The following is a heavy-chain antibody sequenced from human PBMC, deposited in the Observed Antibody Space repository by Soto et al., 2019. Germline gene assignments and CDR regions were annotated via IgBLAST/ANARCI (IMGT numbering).Heavy chain of an antibody. CDR3: AREEKYYDSSGYYPGPFDY. CDR1: GFTVSSNY. J-gene: IGHJ4*02. D-gene: IGHD3-22*01. CDR2: IYSGGGT. V-gene: IGHV3-53*01. Sequence: GGSLRLSCAASGFTVSSNYISWVRQAPGKGLEWVSVIYSGGGTYYADSVKGRFTISRDNSKNTLYLQMNSLRAEDTAVYYCAREEKYYDSSGYYPGPFDYWGQGTLVTVSS.